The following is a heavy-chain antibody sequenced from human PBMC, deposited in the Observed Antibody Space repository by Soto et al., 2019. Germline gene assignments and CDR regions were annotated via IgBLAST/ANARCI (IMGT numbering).Heavy chain of an antibody. CDR3: ARDGDHDCSGGSCYPDRTPHWFDP. V-gene: IGHV3-30-3*01. Sequence: GGSLRLSCAASGFTFSSYAMHWVRQAPGKGLEWVAVISYDGSNKYYADSVKGRFTISRDNSKNTLYLQMNSLRAEDTAVYYCARDGDHDCSGGSCYPDRTPHWFDPWGQGTLVTSPQ. D-gene: IGHD2-15*01. CDR1: GFTFSSYA. CDR2: ISYDGSNK. J-gene: IGHJ5*02.